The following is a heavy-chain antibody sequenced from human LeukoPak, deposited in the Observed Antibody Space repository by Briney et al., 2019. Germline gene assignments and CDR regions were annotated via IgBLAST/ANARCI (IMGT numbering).Heavy chain of an antibody. CDR2: IYSGGST. D-gene: IGHD3/OR15-3a*01. CDR3: VRGTDYYFDY. J-gene: IGHJ4*02. V-gene: IGHV3-66*01. Sequence: PGGSLRLSCAASGFTVSSSYMNWVRQAPGKGLEWVSVIYSGGSTYYADSVKGTFTISRDNSKNTLYLQMNTLRPEDTAVYYCVRGTDYYFDYWGQGTLVTVSS. CDR1: GFTVSSSY.